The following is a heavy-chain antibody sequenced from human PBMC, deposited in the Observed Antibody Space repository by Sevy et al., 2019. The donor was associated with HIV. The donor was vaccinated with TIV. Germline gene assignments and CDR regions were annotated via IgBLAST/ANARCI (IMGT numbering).Heavy chain of an antibody. J-gene: IGHJ6*02. Sequence: SETLSLTCTVSGGSISSYYLSWIRQPAGKGLEWIGRIYTSGSTNYNPSLKSRVTMSVDTSKNQFSLKLSSVTAADTAVYYCARVVNDYSSNGNLEYYYGMDVWGQGTTVTVSS. CDR2: IYTSGST. V-gene: IGHV4-4*07. CDR3: ARVVNDYSSNGNLEYYYGMDV. D-gene: IGHD4-4*01. CDR1: GGSISSYY.